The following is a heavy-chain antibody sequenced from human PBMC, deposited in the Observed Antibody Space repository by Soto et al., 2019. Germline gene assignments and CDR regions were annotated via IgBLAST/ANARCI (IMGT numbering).Heavy chain of an antibody. J-gene: IGHJ6*02. CDR1: GYSFTTYG. CDR3: AREGPAPYYYSGMDV. Sequence: QVQLVQSGGEVKKPGASVKVSCKTSGYSFTTYGISWVRQAPGQGLEWMGWISAYNGNTNYAQKLQGRVTMTTDTSTSTAYMELRRLRSDDTAVYYCAREGPAPYYYSGMDVWGQGSTVTVSS. CDR2: ISAYNGNT. V-gene: IGHV1-18*01.